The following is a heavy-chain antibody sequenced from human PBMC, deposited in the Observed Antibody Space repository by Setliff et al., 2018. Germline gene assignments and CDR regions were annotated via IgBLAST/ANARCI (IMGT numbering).Heavy chain of an antibody. CDR2: IYYSGST. V-gene: IGHV4-39*07. Sequence: SETLSLTCTVSGGSISSSSYYWGWIRQPPGKGLEWIGSIYYSGSTYYNPSLKSRVTISVDTSKNQFSLKLSSVTAADTAVYYCSRVSQYSSGWYYYYYGMDVWGQGTTVTVSS. CDR3: SRVSQYSSGWYYYYYGMDV. CDR1: GGSISSSSYY. J-gene: IGHJ6*02. D-gene: IGHD6-19*01.